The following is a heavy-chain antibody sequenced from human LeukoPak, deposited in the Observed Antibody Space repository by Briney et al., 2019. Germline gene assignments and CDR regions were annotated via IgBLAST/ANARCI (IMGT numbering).Heavy chain of an antibody. V-gene: IGHV3-53*01. CDR3: AREGYSSSWGHFDY. J-gene: IGHJ4*02. CDR2: IHSGGST. Sequence: GGSQRLSCAASRFTVSSNYMSWVRQAPGKGLEWVSVIHSGGSTYYADSVKGRFTIPRDNSKNMVYLQMNSLRAEDTAVYYCAREGYSSSWGHFDYWGQGTPVTVSS. CDR1: RFTVSSNY. D-gene: IGHD6-13*01.